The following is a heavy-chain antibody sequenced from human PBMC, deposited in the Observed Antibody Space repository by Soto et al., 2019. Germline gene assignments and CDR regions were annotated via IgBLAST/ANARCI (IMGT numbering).Heavy chain of an antibody. CDR2: IDPSDSYT. CDR1: GYSFTSYW. V-gene: IGHV5-10-1*01. J-gene: IGHJ4*02. CDR3: ARTGYDSSCYLGYYFDY. Sequence: PGEPLKISFKGSGYSFTSYWISWVRQMPGEGLGWMGRIDPSDSYTNYSPSFQGHGTISADESISTAYLQWSSLKASDTAMYSCARTGYDSSCYLGYYFDYWGQGTMVTVSA. D-gene: IGHD3-22*01.